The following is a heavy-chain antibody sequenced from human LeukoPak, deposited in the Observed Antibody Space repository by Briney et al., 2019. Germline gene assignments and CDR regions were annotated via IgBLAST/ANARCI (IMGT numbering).Heavy chain of an antibody. CDR1: GGSISSGSYY. CDR3: ARERGSLYYFDY. Sequence: SGTLSLTCTGSGGSISSGSYYWSWIRQPAGKGLEWIGRIYTSGSTNYNPSLKSRVTISVDTSKNQFSLKLSSVTAADTAVYYCARERGSLYYFDYWGQGTLVTVSS. CDR2: IYTSGST. J-gene: IGHJ4*02. V-gene: IGHV4-61*02. D-gene: IGHD6-13*01.